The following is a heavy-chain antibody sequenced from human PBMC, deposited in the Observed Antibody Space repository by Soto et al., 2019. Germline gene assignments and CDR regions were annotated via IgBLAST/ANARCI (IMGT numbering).Heavy chain of an antibody. Sequence: QVLLVQSGSEVKKPGSSVKVSCKASGGSLASNVISWVRQAPGQGLEWMGGIIPIFETPNYAQKFQGRITISADEYTNKVYMELGSLRPDDTADDFCARRAGHGGGCLKTYYYYYGMDVWGQGTTVTVSS. V-gene: IGHV1-69*01. CDR2: IIPIFETP. CDR3: ARRAGHGGGCLKTYYYYYGMDV. J-gene: IGHJ6*02. CDR1: GGSLASNV. D-gene: IGHD2-8*02.